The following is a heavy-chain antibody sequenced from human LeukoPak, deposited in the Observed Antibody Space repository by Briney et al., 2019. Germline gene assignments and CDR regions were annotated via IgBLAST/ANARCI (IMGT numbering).Heavy chain of an antibody. CDR1: GGSISSGSYY. J-gene: IGHJ4*02. D-gene: IGHD1-26*01. CDR3: ASVGRTIDC. Sequence: PSETLSLTCTVSGGSISSGSYYWSWIRQPAGKGLEWIGRIYTSGSTNYNPSLKSRVTISVDTSKNQFSLKLSSVTAADTAVYYCASVGRTIDCWGQGTLVTVSS. V-gene: IGHV4-61*02. CDR2: IYTSGST.